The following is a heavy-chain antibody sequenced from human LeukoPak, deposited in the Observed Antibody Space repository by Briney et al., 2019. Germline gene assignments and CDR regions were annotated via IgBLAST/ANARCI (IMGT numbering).Heavy chain of an antibody. CDR1: GYTLTELS. J-gene: IGHJ4*02. D-gene: IGHD3-3*01. CDR2: FDPEDGET. CDR3: ATGPHYDFWSGSPLFDY. V-gene: IGHV1-24*01. Sequence: ASVKVSCKVSGYTLTELSMHWVRQAPGKGLEWMGGFDPEDGETIYAQKFQGRVTMTEDTSTDTAYMELSSLRSEDTAVYYCATGPHYDFWSGSPLFDYWGQGTLVTVSS.